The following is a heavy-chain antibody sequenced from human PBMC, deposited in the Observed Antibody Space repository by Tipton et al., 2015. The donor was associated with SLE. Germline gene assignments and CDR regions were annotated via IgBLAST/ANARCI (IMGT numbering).Heavy chain of an antibody. V-gene: IGHV4-59*01. CDR1: GGSISSYY. CDR3: ATTVTTWGAFDI. Sequence: TLSLTCTVSGGSISSYYWSWIRQPPGKGLEWIGYIYYSGSTNYNPSLKSRVTISVDTSKNQFSLKLSSVTAADTAVYYCATTVTTWGAFDIWGQGTMVTVSS. CDR2: IYYSGST. J-gene: IGHJ3*02. D-gene: IGHD4-17*01.